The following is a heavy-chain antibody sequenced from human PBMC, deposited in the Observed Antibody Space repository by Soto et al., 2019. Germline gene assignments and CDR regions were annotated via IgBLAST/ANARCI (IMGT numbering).Heavy chain of an antibody. J-gene: IGHJ6*02. Sequence: QVQLVQSVAEVMKPGSSVKVSCKASGGTFSRYSITWVRQAPGHGLEWIGRIIPIFGIASYAQKFQGRVTITADESTSTAYMELSSLRSDDTAVYYCAREDRDRETGLVPAAIDGMDVWGQGTTVIVSS. CDR1: GGTFSRYS. CDR2: IIPIFGIA. V-gene: IGHV1-69*08. CDR3: AREDRDRETGLVPAAIDGMDV. D-gene: IGHD2-2*01.